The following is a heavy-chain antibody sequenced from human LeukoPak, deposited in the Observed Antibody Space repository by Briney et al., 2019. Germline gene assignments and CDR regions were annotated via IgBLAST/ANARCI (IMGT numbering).Heavy chain of an antibody. V-gene: IGHV1-8*02. J-gene: IGHJ4*02. CDR1: GGTFSSYA. CDR2: MNPNSGNT. D-gene: IGHD2-8*01. CDR3: ARRSLMVYATERFDY. Sequence: ASVKVSCKASGGTFSSYAINWVRQATGQGLEWMGWMNPNSGNTGYAQKFQGRVTMTRNTSISTAYMKLSSLKASDTAMYYCARRSLMVYATERFDYWGQGTLVTVSS.